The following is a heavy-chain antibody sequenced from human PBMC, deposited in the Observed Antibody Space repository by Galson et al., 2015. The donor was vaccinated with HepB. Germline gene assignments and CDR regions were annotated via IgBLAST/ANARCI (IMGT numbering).Heavy chain of an antibody. CDR2: ISSSGSTI. CDR3: AREEGEDFWSGYYTY. Sequence: SLRLSCAASGFTFSDYYMSWIRQAPGKGLEWVSYISSSGSTIYYADSVKGRFTISRDNAKSSLYLQMNSLRAEDTAVYYCAREEGEDFWSGYYTYWGQGTLVTVSS. CDR1: GFTFSDYY. V-gene: IGHV3-11*01. D-gene: IGHD3-3*01. J-gene: IGHJ4*02.